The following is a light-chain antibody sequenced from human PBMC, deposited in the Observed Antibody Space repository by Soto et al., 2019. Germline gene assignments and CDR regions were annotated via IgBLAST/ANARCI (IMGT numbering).Light chain of an antibody. CDR3: QQYGSSPIT. CDR1: QSVSSS. Sequence: EIVLTQSPGTLSLSPGEGATLSGRASQSVSSSLAWYQQKTGQAPRILISGASSRATGIPDRFSGSGSETDFTLTISRLEPEDFALYYCQQYGSSPITFGQGTRLEIK. J-gene: IGKJ5*01. V-gene: IGKV3-20*01. CDR2: GAS.